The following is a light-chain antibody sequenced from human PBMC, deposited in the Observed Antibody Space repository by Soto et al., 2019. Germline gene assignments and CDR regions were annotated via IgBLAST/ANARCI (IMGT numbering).Light chain of an antibody. CDR2: GAS. CDR3: QQHLGRHT. Sequence: EIVMTQSPATLSVSPGERATLSCRASQSVSSNLAWYQQKPGQAPRLLIYGASTRATGIPARFSGSGSGTDFTLTISSLEPEDSAVYYCQQHLGRHTFGQGTMVDIK. V-gene: IGKV3-15*01. J-gene: IGKJ1*01. CDR1: QSVSSN.